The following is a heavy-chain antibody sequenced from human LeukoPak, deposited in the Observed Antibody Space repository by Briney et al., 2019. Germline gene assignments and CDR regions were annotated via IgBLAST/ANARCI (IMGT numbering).Heavy chain of an antibody. D-gene: IGHD5-12*01. CDR3: ARKWRAYRFRAGVDY. CDR1: GGSISSGSYY. CDR2: IYYTGST. J-gene: IGHJ4*02. Sequence: PSETLSLTCTVSGGSISSGSYYWSWIRQPAGKGPEWIGYIYYTGSTNYNPSLKSRVTMSVDTSKNQFSLKLNSVTAADTAVYYCARKWRAYRFRAGVDYWGQGTLVTVSS. V-gene: IGHV4-61*10.